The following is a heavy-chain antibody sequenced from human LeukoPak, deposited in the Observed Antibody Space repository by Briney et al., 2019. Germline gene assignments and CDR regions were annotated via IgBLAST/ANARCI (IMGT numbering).Heavy chain of an antibody. CDR3: ATVADLTGYAFHI. J-gene: IGHJ3*02. D-gene: IGHD7-27*01. CDR1: GGSVSSGNYY. Sequence: SETLSLTCTVSGGSVSSGNYYWSWIRQPPGKGLEWIGYIYFTGSTNYNPSLMSRVSISSDTSKSQFSLKLSSLTAADTAVYYCATVADLTGYAFHIWGQGTMVTVSS. CDR2: IYFTGST. V-gene: IGHV4-61*01.